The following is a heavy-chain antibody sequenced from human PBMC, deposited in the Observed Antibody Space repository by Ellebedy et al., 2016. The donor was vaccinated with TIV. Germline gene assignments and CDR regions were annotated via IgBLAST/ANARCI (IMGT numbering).Heavy chain of an antibody. CDR2: IYSSEST. V-gene: IGHV4-59*01. D-gene: IGHD6-13*01. Sequence: SETLSLTXTVSGGSISNYYWSWIRQSPGKGLEWIWYIYSSESTDYNPSLKSRVTISLDTSKNQFSLKLSSVTAADTAVYYCARGPYSTLSFAMDFWGQGTTVTVSS. CDR3: ARGPYSTLSFAMDF. J-gene: IGHJ6*02. CDR1: GGSISNYY.